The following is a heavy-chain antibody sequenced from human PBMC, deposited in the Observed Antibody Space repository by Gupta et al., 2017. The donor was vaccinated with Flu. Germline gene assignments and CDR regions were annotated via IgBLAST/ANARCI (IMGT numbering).Heavy chain of an antibody. V-gene: IGHV1-69*01. CDR3: ARARLTYGYCSGGSCYWGWFDP. D-gene: IGHD2-15*01. CDR1: GGTFRSYA. CDR2: ISPICGTA. Sequence: VQRVQSGAKVKKPASSVKVSCKASGGTFRSYALSWVRQAPGQGLELMGGISPICGTANYEQKFQGRATITADESTSTAYMELSSLRSEDTSVYYCARARLTYGYCSGGSCYWGWFDPWGQGTLVTVSS. J-gene: IGHJ5*02.